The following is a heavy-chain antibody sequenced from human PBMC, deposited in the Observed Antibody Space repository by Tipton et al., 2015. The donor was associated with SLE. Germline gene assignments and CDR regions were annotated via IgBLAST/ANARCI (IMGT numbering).Heavy chain of an antibody. Sequence: SLRLSCAASGFTFSDYYMSWIRQAPGKGLEWISFISNDDLTIYYADSVRGRFTISRDNARNSLYLQMNSLRVEDTAVYYCARSNWGWAFDIWGEGTMVTVSS. CDR3: ARSNWGWAFDI. CDR2: ISNDDLTI. V-gene: IGHV3-11*04. D-gene: IGHD7-27*01. J-gene: IGHJ3*02. CDR1: GFTFSDYY.